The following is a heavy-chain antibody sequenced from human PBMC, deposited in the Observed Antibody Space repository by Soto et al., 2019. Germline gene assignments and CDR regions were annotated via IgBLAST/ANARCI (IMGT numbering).Heavy chain of an antibody. Sequence: QVQVVQSGAEVKKPGASVKVSCKASGITYTTYAIHWVRQAPGQGLEWMGWINTGNGNTRYSQRFQGRVTLTTDTSARTAYMDPSSLTSEDTAVYSCARAISGYVTWGQGTLITVSS. V-gene: IGHV1-3*04. CDR3: ARAISGYVT. CDR2: INTGNGNT. CDR1: GITYTTYA. J-gene: IGHJ5*02. D-gene: IGHD5-12*01.